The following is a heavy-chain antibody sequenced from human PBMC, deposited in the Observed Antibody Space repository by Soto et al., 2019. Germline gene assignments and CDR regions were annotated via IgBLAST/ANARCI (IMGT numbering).Heavy chain of an antibody. CDR3: ARSGFPGIAAY. J-gene: IGHJ4*02. Sequence: ASVKVSCKASGYTFTNFGISWVRQAPGQGLEWMGWISAYNGNTNYAQNFQGRVTMTTDTSTSTAYMELRSLRSDDTAVYYCARSGFPGIAAYWGQGTLVTVSS. V-gene: IGHV1-18*01. D-gene: IGHD6-13*01. CDR2: ISAYNGNT. CDR1: GYTFTNFG.